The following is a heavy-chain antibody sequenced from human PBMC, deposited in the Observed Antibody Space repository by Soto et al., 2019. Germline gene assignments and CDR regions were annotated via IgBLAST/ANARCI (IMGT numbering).Heavy chain of an antibody. D-gene: IGHD5-18*01. J-gene: IGHJ4*02. CDR2: ISYDGSNK. Sequence: GGSLRLSCAASGFTFSSYAMHWVRQAPGKGLEWLAVISYDGSNKYYADSVKGRFTISRDSAKNSLYLQMNSLTAEDTAMYYWASRDTARIQIVGDWGQGIQVTVSS. CDR1: GFTFSSYA. V-gene: IGHV3-30-3*01. CDR3: ASRDTARIQIVGD.